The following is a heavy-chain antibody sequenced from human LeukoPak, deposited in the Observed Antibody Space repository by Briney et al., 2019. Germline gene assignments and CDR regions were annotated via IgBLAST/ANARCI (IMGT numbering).Heavy chain of an antibody. V-gene: IGHV1-8*02. CDR3: ARGGGTTVTTNY. Sequence: AASVKVSCKASGYTFSNFDINWVRQAPGQGLEWMGWMNPVSGDAGSAQKFQGRVTLTRNTSISTAYMELSSLRSDDTALYYCARGGGTTVTTNYWGQGTLVTVSS. D-gene: IGHD4-17*01. J-gene: IGHJ4*02. CDR1: GYTFSNFD. CDR2: MNPVSGDA.